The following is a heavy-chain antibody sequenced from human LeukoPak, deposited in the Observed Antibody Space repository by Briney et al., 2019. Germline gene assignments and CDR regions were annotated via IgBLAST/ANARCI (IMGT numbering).Heavy chain of an antibody. CDR1: GASVRGSY. D-gene: IGHD2-8*01. Sequence: SETLSLTCSVSGASVRGSYWSWIRQPAGRGLEWIGRIYSSGSANYNPSLKSRVTMSIDTSKNQFSLRMNSVTAADTAVYYCARSNGLAAIDSWAHGIMVTVSS. CDR3: ARSNGLAAIDS. CDR2: IYSSGSA. V-gene: IGHV4-4*07. J-gene: IGHJ5*01.